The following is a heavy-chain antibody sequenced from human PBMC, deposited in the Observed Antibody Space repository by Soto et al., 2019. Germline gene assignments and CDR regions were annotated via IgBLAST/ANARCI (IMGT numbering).Heavy chain of an antibody. CDR3: ARVNRPQWLTDWFDP. J-gene: IGHJ5*02. V-gene: IGHV4-59*01. CDR1: GGSTSSDY. D-gene: IGHD6-19*01. CDR2: IYYSGST. Sequence: SETLSLTCTVSGGSTSSDYWSWIRQPPGKGLEWIGYIYYSGSTNYNPSLKSRVTISVDTSKNQFSLKLSSVTAADTAVYYCARVNRPQWLTDWFDPWGQGTLVTVSS.